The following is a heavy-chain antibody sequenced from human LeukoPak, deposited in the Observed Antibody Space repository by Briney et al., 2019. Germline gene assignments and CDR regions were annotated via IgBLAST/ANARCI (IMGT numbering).Heavy chain of an antibody. CDR2: INTNTGNP. CDR3: ATGETIFGVVKFDY. J-gene: IGHJ4*02. D-gene: IGHD3-3*01. CDR1: GGTFSSYA. V-gene: IGHV7-4-1*02. Sequence: ASVKVSCKASGGTFSSYAISWVRQAPGQGLEWMGWINTNTGNPTYAQGFTGRFVFSLDTSVSTAYLQISSLKAEDTAVYYCATGETIFGVVKFDYWGQGTLVTVSS.